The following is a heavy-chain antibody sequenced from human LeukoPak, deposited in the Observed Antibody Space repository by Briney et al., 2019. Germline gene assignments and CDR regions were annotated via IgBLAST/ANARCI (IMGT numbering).Heavy chain of an antibody. CDR2: IKQDGSEK. V-gene: IGHV3-7*03. J-gene: IGHJ3*02. Sequence: GGSLRLSCAASGFTFSSYWMSWVRQAPGKGLEWVANIKQDGSEKYYVDSVKGRFTISRDNAKNSLYLQMNSLRAEDTAVYYCARDIPLMVATDAFDIWGQETVVTVSS. CDR3: ARDIPLMVATDAFDI. CDR1: GFTFSSYW. D-gene: IGHD4/OR15-4a*01.